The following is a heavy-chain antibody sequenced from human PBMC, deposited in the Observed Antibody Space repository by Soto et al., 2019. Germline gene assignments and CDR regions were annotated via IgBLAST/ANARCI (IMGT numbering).Heavy chain of an antibody. J-gene: IGHJ4*02. V-gene: IGHV4-4*02. CDR3: ARTRQHCSATTCYEFYFDY. CDR1: GGSITNTNW. Sequence: PSETLSPTCTVSGGSITNTNWWSWVRQPPGKGLEWLGAIFHAGSTNYNPSLKSRITMSADKSENRFSLNLTSVTAADTAVYYCARTRQHCSATTCYEFYFDYWGQGTLVTVSS. CDR2: IFHAGST. D-gene: IGHD2-2*01.